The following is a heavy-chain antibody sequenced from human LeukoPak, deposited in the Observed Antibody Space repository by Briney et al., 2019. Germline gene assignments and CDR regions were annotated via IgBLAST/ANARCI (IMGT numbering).Heavy chain of an antibody. CDR2: IYHSGST. CDR1: GGSISSGTYY. J-gene: IGHJ4*02. Sequence: PSETLSLTCTVSGGSISSGTYYWGWIRQPPGKGLEWIGEIYHSGSTNYNPSLKSRVTISVDKSKNQFSLKLSSVTAADTAVYYCARAEILYYFDYWGQGTLVTVSS. CDR3: ARAEILYYFDY. V-gene: IGHV4-39*07.